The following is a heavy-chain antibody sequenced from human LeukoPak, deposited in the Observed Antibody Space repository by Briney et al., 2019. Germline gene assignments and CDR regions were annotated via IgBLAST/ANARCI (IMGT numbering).Heavy chain of an antibody. CDR3: ARGRLNYVTTSGSPTPNYFDY. CDR1: GGSFSGYY. D-gene: IGHD3-10*01. V-gene: IGHV4-34*01. J-gene: IGHJ4*02. CDR2: INHSGST. Sequence: PSETLSLTCAVYGGSFSGYYWSWIRQPPGKGLEWIGEINHSGSTNYNPSLKSRVTISVDTSKNQFSLKLSSVTAADTAVYYCARGRLNYVTTSGSPTPNYFDYWGQGTLVTVSS.